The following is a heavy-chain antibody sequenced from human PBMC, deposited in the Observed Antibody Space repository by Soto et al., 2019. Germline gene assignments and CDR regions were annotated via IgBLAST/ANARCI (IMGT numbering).Heavy chain of an antibody. V-gene: IGHV3-21*01. CDR1: GFTFSSYS. D-gene: IGHD3-3*01. CDR3: AREGLPFYYDFWSGYPRFDY. J-gene: IGHJ4*02. CDR2: ISSSSSYI. Sequence: EVQLVESGGGLVKPGGSLRLSCAASGFTFSSYSMNWVRQAPGQGLEWVAFISSSSSYIYYADSVKGRFTISRDNAKNSLYLQMNSLRAEDTAVYYCAREGLPFYYDFWSGYPRFDYWGQGTLVTVSS.